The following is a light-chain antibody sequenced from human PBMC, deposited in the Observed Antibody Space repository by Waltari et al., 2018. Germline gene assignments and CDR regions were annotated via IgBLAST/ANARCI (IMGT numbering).Light chain of an antibody. CDR3: QQFYSTPYT. CDR2: WAS. CDR1: QSVLYSSNNLNY. V-gene: IGKV4-1*01. Sequence: DIVMTQSPDSLAVSLGERATINCKSSQSVLYSSNNLNYLAWSQKKPRQPPKLLIYWASTRESGVPDRFSGSGSGTDFTLPISSLQAEDVAVYYCQQFYSTPYTFGQGTKLEIK. J-gene: IGKJ2*01.